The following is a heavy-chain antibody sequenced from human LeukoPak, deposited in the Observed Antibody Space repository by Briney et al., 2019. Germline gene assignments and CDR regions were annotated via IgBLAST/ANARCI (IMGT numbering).Heavy chain of an antibody. V-gene: IGHV3-66*04. CDR3: VRPPTGDYGY. D-gene: IGHD4-17*01. CDR1: GFIVTTY. Sequence: PGGSLRLSCAASGFIVTTYKSWVRQAPGKGLEWVSLIYSGGSTNYADSVKGRFTISRDNSKNTLDLQMNSLRGEDTAVYYCVRPPTGDYGYWGQGTLVTVSS. J-gene: IGHJ4*02. CDR2: IYSGGST.